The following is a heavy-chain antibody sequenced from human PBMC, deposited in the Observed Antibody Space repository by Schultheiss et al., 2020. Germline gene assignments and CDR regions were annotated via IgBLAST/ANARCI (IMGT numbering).Heavy chain of an antibody. D-gene: IGHD6-19*01. CDR1: GFTFGDYA. V-gene: IGHV3-49*03. Sequence: GGSLRLSCTASGFTFGDYAMSWFRQAPGKGLEWVGFIRSKAYGGTTEYAASVKGRFTISRDDSKSIAYLQMNSLKTEDTAVYYCTRGSGWYRGWLPNLKFDYWGQGTLVTVSS. CDR3: TRGSGWYRGWLPNLKFDY. J-gene: IGHJ4*02. CDR2: IRSKAYGGTT.